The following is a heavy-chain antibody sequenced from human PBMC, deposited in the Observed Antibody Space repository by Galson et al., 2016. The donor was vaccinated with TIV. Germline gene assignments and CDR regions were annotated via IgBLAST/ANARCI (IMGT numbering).Heavy chain of an antibody. CDR2: LSGGATNT. V-gene: IGHV3-23*01. Sequence: SLRLSCAASGFTFSTYAIHWVRQAPGKGLEWVSALSGGATNTYYSDSVKGRFTISRDNSQNKVFLEMDSLRVDATAVYYCAKDRGYFEGFDHWGPGTLVTVSS. D-gene: IGHD6-25*01. CDR3: AKDRGYFEGFDH. J-gene: IGHJ4*02. CDR1: GFTFSTYA.